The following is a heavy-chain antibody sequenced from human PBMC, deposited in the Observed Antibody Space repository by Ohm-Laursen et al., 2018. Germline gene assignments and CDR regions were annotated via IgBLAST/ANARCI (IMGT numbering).Heavy chain of an antibody. CDR1: GYTFDSFG. V-gene: IGHV1-18*01. CDR3: AKGFFYDSSAYYAPFDY. D-gene: IGHD3-22*01. J-gene: IGHJ4*02. Sequence: SVKVSCKASGYTFDSFGITWVRQAPEQGLEWMGWISAYNGNTNYAQKVQGRVTMTTDTSTSTAYMELRSLRSDDTAVYYCAKGFFYDSSAYYAPFDYWGQGTLVTVSS. CDR2: ISAYNGNT.